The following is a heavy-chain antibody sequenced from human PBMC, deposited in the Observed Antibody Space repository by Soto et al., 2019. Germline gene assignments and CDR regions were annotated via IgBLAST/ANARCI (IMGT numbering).Heavy chain of an antibody. D-gene: IGHD3-16*01. J-gene: IGHJ4*02. V-gene: IGHV3-74*01. CDR2: INFYGTTT. CDR1: GFTFSNYW. Sequence: EVQLMESGGGLVQPGGSLRLSCAASGFTFSNYWMHWVRQAPGEGLVWVSRINFYGTTTNYADSVKGRFTVSRDNARNTLYLQMNSLRAEETAIYYCARGGLHAYYQYNWGQGILVTVSS. CDR3: ARGGLHAYYQYN.